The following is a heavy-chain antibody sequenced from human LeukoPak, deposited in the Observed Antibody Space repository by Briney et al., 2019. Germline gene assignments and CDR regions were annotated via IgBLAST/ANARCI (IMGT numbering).Heavy chain of an antibody. CDR1: EASFSSGDQS. Sequence: SETLSLTCTVSEASFSSGDQSWNWIRQSPGKGLEWIGEINHSGSTNYNPSLKSRVTISVDTSKNQFSLKLSSVTAADTAVYYCARGARRGYSYGHLAYWGQGTLVTVSS. D-gene: IGHD5-18*01. CDR3: ARGARRGYSYGHLAY. CDR2: INHSGST. V-gene: IGHV4-34*01. J-gene: IGHJ4*02.